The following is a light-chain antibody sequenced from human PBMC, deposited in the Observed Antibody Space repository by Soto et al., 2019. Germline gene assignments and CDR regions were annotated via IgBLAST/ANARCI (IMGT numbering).Light chain of an antibody. J-gene: IGKJ1*01. CDR1: QSVSSN. CDR3: QQYNKWLSWT. CDR2: GAS. V-gene: IGKV3-15*01. Sequence: EIVMTQSPATLSVSPGERATLSCRASQSVSSNLAWYQQKPGQAPRLLIYGASTSATGIPARFSGSGSGTEFTLTISSLQSEDFAVYYCQQYNKWLSWTFGQGTKVEIK.